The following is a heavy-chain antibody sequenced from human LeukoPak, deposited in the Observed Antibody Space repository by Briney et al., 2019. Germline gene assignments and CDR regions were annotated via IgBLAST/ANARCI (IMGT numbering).Heavy chain of an antibody. CDR1: GFTFSTSTYN. D-gene: IGHD1-26*01. V-gene: IGHV3-21*01. Sequence: GGSLRLSCAASGFTFSTSTYNMNWARQPPGKGLEWVSSFSSGSSYIYYADSVKGRFTISRDNAKNSLYLHMNSLRVEDTAVYYCARDSSGNSPDYWGQGTLVTVSS. J-gene: IGHJ4*02. CDR3: ARDSSGNSPDY. CDR2: FSSGSSYI.